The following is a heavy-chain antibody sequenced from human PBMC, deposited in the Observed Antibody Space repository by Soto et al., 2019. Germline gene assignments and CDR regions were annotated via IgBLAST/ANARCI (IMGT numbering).Heavy chain of an antibody. V-gene: IGHV4-31*03. CDR1: CVSFISGGYY. J-gene: IGHJ4*02. CDR2: IDGSGSD. CDR3: TRPRSAGSCLCDS. D-gene: IGHD2-15*01. Sequence: TLSLSCTLSCVSFISGGYYWSCVRQQPGKGLEGVGYIDGSGSDFDNPSLSSWVTMSVNTSKKQFSLTLSSGTAAETAVYFYTRPRSAGSCLCDSWAQGRQVTVS.